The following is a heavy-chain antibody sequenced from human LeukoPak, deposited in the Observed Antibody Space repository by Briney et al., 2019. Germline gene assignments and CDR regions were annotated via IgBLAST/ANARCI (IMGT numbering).Heavy chain of an antibody. CDR3: ATMVVTPPQYYFDY. J-gene: IGHJ4*02. CDR1: GFTVSSNY. V-gene: IGHV3-53*01. Sequence: GGSLRLSCAASGFTVSSNYMSWVRQAPGKGLEWVSDIYSGGSTYYADSLKGRFTISRDNSKNTLYLQMNSLRAEDTAVYYCATMVVTPPQYYFDYWGQGTLVTVSP. D-gene: IGHD4-23*01. CDR2: IYSGGST.